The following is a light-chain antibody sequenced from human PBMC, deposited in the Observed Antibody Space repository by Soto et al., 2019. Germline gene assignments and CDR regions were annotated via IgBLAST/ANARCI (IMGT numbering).Light chain of an antibody. CDR1: SSDIGAYDY. Sequence: QSVLTQPASVSGSPGQSITISCTGTSSDIGAYDYVSWFQQHPDKAPKLMISEVTNRPSGVSDRFSGSKSGNAASLTISGLQAEDEAYYFCFSFTTAHTHIFGNRTKVTVL. CDR2: EVT. V-gene: IGLV2-14*01. J-gene: IGLJ1*01. CDR3: FSFTTAHTHI.